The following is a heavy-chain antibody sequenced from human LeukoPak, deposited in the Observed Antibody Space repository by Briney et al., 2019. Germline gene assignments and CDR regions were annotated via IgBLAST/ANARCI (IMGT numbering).Heavy chain of an antibody. D-gene: IGHD5-18*01. CDR1: GYTFTSYG. J-gene: IGHJ4*02. Sequence: ASVKVSCKASGYTFTSYGISWVRQAPGQGLEWMGWINPNSGGTNYAQKFQGRVTMTRDTSISTAYMELSRLRSDDTAVYYCARGFRGYSYGSRGPFDYWGQGTLVTVSS. CDR2: INPNSGGT. CDR3: ARGFRGYSYGSRGPFDY. V-gene: IGHV1-2*02.